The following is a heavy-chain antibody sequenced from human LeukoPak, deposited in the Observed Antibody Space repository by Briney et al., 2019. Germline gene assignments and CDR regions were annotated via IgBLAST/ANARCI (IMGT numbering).Heavy chain of an antibody. D-gene: IGHD1-1*01. CDR3: ARVTMGWFDP. Sequence: KSSETLSLTCTVSGVSINRGGYYWSGIRQHPGTGLEWIGYIYYSGSTYYNPSLKSRVTISVDTSKNQFSLKLSSVTAADTAVYYCARVTMGWFDPWGQGTLVTVSS. J-gene: IGHJ5*02. CDR2: IYYSGST. V-gene: IGHV4-31*03. CDR1: GVSINRGGYY.